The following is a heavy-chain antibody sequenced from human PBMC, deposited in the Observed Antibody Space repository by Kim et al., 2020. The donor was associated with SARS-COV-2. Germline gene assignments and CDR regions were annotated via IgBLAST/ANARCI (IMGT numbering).Heavy chain of an antibody. CDR3: AKDTSLSGSYYYRYYYYYGMDV. Sequence: GGSLRLSCAASGFTFSSYAMSWVRQAPGKGLEWVSAISGSGGSTYYADSVKGRFTISRDNSKNTLYLQMNSLRAEDTAVYYCAKDTSLSGSYYYRYYYYYGMDVWGQGTTVTVSS. J-gene: IGHJ6*02. CDR1: GFTFSSYA. CDR2: ISGSGGST. V-gene: IGHV3-23*01. D-gene: IGHD1-26*01.